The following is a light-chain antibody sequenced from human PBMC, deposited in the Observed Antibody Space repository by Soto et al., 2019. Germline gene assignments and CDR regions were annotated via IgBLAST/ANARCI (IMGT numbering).Light chain of an antibody. CDR1: SSDVGGYNY. J-gene: IGLJ1*01. CDR2: EVS. V-gene: IGLV2-14*01. CDR3: SPYTITSLSV. Sequence: QSALTQAASVSGSPGQSITISCTGTSSDVGGYNYVSWYQQHPGKAPKLMIYEVSNRPSGVSNRFSGSKSGNTASLTISGLQAEDEADYYCSPYTITSLSVFATWPKATVL.